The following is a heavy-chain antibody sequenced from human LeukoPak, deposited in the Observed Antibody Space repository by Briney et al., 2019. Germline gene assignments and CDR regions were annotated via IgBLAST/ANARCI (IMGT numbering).Heavy chain of an antibody. D-gene: IGHD2-2*01. CDR3: ARDYLLVPAAPGY. J-gene: IGHJ4*02. CDR2: ISSSSSYI. Sequence: GGSLRLSCAASGFTFSSYSMNWVRQAPGKGLEWVSSISSSSSYIYYADSVKGRFTISRDNAKNSLYLQMNSLRAEDTAVYYCARDYLLVPAAPGYWGQGTLVTVSS. CDR1: GFTFSSYS. V-gene: IGHV3-21*01.